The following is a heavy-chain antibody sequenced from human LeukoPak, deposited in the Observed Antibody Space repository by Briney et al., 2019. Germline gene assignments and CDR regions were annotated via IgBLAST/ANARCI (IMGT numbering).Heavy chain of an antibody. V-gene: IGHV3-9*01. Sequence: HPGRSLRLSCAASGFTFDDYAMHRVRQAPGKGLEWVSGISWNSGSIGYADSVKGRFTISRDNAKNSLYLQMNSPRAEDTAVYYCARGPGRITMIVVVTMVGMDVWGQGTTVTVSS. CDR1: GFTFDDYA. CDR2: ISWNSGSI. D-gene: IGHD3-22*01. J-gene: IGHJ6*02. CDR3: ARGPGRITMIVVVTMVGMDV.